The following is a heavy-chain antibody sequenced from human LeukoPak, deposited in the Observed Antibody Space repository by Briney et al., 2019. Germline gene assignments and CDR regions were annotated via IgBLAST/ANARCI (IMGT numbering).Heavy chain of an antibody. CDR1: GFTFDDYG. V-gene: IGHV3-20*04. CDR2: INWNGGST. D-gene: IGHD6-19*01. CDR3: AKDHSSGWYSFDY. J-gene: IGHJ4*02. Sequence: GGSLRLSCAASGFTFDDYGMSWVRQAPGKGLEWVSGINWNGGSTGYADSVKGRFTISRDNSKNTLYLQMNSLRAEDTAVYYCAKDHSSGWYSFDYWGQGTLVTVSS.